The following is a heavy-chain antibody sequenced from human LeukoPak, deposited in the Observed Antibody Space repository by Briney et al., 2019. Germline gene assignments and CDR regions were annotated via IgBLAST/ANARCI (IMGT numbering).Heavy chain of an antibody. CDR1: GFTFSSYW. CDR3: ARHRGSDYGYSPFDY. Sequence: PGGSLRLSCAASGFTFSSYWLTWVRQAPGKGLEWVANIKQDGSEKYYVDSVKGQFTISRDNAKNSLYLQMDSLRAEDTAVYYCARHRGSDYGYSPFDYWGQGTLVTVSS. D-gene: IGHD4-17*01. V-gene: IGHV3-7*01. J-gene: IGHJ4*02. CDR2: IKQDGSEK.